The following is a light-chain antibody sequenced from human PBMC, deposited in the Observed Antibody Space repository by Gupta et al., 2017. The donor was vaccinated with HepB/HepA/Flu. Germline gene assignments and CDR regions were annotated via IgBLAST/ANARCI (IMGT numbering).Light chain of an antibody. CDR1: SSDVGNYDL. V-gene: IGLV2-23*02. CDR2: EVF. J-gene: IGLJ2*01. Sequence: QSALTQPASVSGSPGQSITISCIGTSSDVGNYDLVSWYQQHPGKAPKLMISEVFKRPSGVSDRFSGSKSSNTASLTISGLQAEDDAEYYCCSYAGCCSAYYVFGGGTKVTVL. CDR3: CSYAGCCSAYYV.